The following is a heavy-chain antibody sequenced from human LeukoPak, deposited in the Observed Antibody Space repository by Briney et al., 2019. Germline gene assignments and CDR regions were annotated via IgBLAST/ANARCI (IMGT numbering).Heavy chain of an antibody. V-gene: IGHV3-23*01. D-gene: IGHD3-10*01. Sequence: GGSLRLSCAASGFTFSSYAMSWVRQAPGKGLEWVLAISGSGGSIYYADSVKGRFTISRDNSKNTLYLQMNSLRAEDTAVYYCAKGELWFGESYYFDYWGQGTLVTVSS. CDR2: ISGSGGSI. J-gene: IGHJ4*02. CDR3: AKGELWFGESYYFDY. CDR1: GFTFSSYA.